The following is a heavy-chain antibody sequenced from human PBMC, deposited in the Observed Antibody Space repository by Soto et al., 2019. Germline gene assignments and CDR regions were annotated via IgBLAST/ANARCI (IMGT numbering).Heavy chain of an antibody. D-gene: IGHD1-26*01. CDR1: GFIFENFG. CDR2: ISGSGFKK. Sequence: GGSLRLSCAASGFIFENFGMSWVRQTPGKGLEWISSISGSGFKKYYADSVKGRFTISRDNSKSTVYLELNNLSAEDTAVYHCAKNQGVELVPLATVDWFDPWGQGSVVTVSS. CDR3: AKNQGVELVPLATVDWFDP. J-gene: IGHJ5*02. V-gene: IGHV3-23*01.